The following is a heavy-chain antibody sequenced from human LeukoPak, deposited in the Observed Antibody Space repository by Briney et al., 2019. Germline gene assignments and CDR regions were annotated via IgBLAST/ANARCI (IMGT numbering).Heavy chain of an antibody. V-gene: IGHV4-39*07. CDR2: IYYSGST. J-gene: IGHJ4*02. CDR3: ARDRIVGAPAGVY. CDR1: GGSISSSSHY. Sequence: SETLSLTCTVSGGSISSSSHYWGWIRQPPGKGLEWIGSIYYSGSTYYNPSLKSRVTISVDTSKNQFSLKLSSVTAADTAVYYCARDRIVGAPAGVYWGQGTLVTVSS. D-gene: IGHD1-26*01.